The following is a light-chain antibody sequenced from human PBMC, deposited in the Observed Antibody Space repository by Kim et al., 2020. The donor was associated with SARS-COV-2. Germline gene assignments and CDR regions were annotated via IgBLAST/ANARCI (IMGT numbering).Light chain of an antibody. CDR1: QSVSSN. CDR3: QQYNNWPPYT. CDR2: GAS. J-gene: IGKJ2*01. V-gene: IGKV3-15*01. Sequence: PRERATLSCRASQSVSSNLAWYQQKPGQAPRLLIYGASARATGIPARFSGSGSGTECTLTISSLQSEDFAVYYCQQYNNWPPYTFGQGTKLEI.